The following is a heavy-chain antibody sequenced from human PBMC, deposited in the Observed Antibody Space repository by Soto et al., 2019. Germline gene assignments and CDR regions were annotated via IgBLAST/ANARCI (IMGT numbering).Heavy chain of an antibody. D-gene: IGHD1-7*01. V-gene: IGHV3-7*01. J-gene: IGHJ3*02. CDR2: IKKDGNEK. CDR1: GFAFSNYL. Sequence: EVQLVESGGGLVQPGGSLRLSCAASGFAFSNYLMRWVRQAPGKGLEWVANIKKDGNEKYSVDSVKGRFTISRDNAKNSLYLQMSSLRAEDTAVYYCGRWNYAFDIWGQGTMVTVSS. CDR3: GRWNYAFDI.